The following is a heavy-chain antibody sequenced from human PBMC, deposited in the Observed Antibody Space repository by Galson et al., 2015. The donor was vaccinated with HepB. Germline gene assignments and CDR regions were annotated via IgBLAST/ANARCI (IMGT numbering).Heavy chain of an antibody. D-gene: IGHD6-6*01. J-gene: IGHJ6*02. CDR3: AKDRNSTSPGTYGMDV. CDR1: GFPFSTYT. CDR2: ISGRGGTT. V-gene: IGHV3-23*01. Sequence: SLRLSCAASGFPFSTYTMSWVRQAPGKGLEWVSAISGRGGTTYYADSVRGRFTISRDNTKRTLYLQMNRLRGEDTALYYCAKDRNSTSPGTYGMDVWGQGTTVTVFS.